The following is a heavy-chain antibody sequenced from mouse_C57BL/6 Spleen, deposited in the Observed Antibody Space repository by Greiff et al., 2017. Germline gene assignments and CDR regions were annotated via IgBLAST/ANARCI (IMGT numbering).Heavy chain of an antibody. D-gene: IGHD1-1*01. CDR3: ANDYCSRYYFDD. CDR2: INPNNGGT. J-gene: IGHJ2*01. Sequence: VQLQQSGPELVKPGASVKISCKASGYTFTDYYMNWVKQSHGQSLEWIGDINPNNGGTSYNQKFKGKATLTVDKSSSTAYMELRSLTSEDSAVYYCANDYCSRYYFDDWGQGTTLTVSS. V-gene: IGHV1-26*01. CDR1: GYTFTDYY.